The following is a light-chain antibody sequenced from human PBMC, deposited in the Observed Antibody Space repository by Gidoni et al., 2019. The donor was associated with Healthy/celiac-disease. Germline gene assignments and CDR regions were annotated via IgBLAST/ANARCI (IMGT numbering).Light chain of an antibody. CDR2: QDR. J-gene: IGLJ2*01. CDR3: QAWDSSNVV. CDR1: KLGDKY. V-gene: IGLV3-1*01. Sequence: SYELTHPPSVSVSPGQTASITCSGDKLGDKYACWYQQKPGQSPVLVIYQDRQRPSGIPERFSGSNSGNTATLTISGTQAMDEADYYCQAWDSSNVVFGGGTKLTVL.